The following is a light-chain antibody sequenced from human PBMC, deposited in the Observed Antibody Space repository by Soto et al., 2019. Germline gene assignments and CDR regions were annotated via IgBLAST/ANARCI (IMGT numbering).Light chain of an antibody. CDR3: QHDNELPLN. J-gene: IGKJ4*01. CDR1: QTVSNN. V-gene: IGKV3-15*01. Sequence: ERVMTQFPATLSVSPGAKATLSCRASQTVSNNLAWYQQKPGQAPRLLIYFASTRATGVPARFSGSGSGTEFTLTISNLQSEDSAVYYCQHDNELPLNFGGGTKLDTK. CDR2: FAS.